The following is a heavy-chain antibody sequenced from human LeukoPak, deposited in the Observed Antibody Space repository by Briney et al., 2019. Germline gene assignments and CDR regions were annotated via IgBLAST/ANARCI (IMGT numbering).Heavy chain of an antibody. CDR1: GFTFSSYS. CDR3: ARDLSDGDLDY. J-gene: IGHJ4*02. CDR2: ISSSSSYI. Sequence: GGSLRLSCAASGFTFSSYSMNWVRQAPGKGLEWVSSISSSSSYIYYADSVKGRYTISRDNAKNSLYLQMNSLRAEDTAVYYCARDLSDGDLDYWGQGTLVTVSS. V-gene: IGHV3-21*01.